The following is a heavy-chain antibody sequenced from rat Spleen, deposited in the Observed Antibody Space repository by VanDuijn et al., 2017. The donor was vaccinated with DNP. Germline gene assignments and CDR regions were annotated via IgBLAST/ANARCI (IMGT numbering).Heavy chain of an antibody. J-gene: IGHJ2*01. CDR2: ISTGGGNT. CDR3: ARFDYGGYSERGYFDY. CDR1: GFTFSDYY. V-gene: IGHV5-25*01. Sequence: EVQLVESGGGFVQPGRSMKLSCAASGFTFSDYYMAWVRQAPTKGLEWVASISTGGGNTYYRNSVKGRFTISRDNAKSTLYLQMDSLRSEDTATYYCARFDYGGYSERGYFDYWGQGVMVTVSS. D-gene: IGHD1-11*01.